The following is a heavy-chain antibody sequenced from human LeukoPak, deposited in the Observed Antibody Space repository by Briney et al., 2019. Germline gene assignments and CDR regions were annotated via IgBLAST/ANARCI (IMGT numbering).Heavy chain of an antibody. J-gene: IGHJ4*02. Sequence: GGSLRLSCAASGFTFSSYGMHWVRQAPGKGLEWVAVISYDGSNKYYADSVKGRFTISRDNSKNTLYLQMNSLRAEDTAVYYCAKDKGGGYCSGGSCYSFDYWGQGTLVTVSS. CDR2: ISYDGSNK. CDR3: AKDKGGGYCSGGSCYSFDY. V-gene: IGHV3-30*18. D-gene: IGHD2-15*01. CDR1: GFTFSSYG.